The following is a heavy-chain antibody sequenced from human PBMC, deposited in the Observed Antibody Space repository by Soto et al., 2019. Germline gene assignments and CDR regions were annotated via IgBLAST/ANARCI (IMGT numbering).Heavy chain of an antibody. J-gene: IGHJ3*02. V-gene: IGHV1-69*01. CDR1: GGTFSSYA. CDR3: PRGKPREMRRGGNIVVPNSDAFEI. Sequence: QVPLVQSGAEVKKPGSSVKVSCKASGGTFSSYAISWVRQAPGQGLEWMGGIVPIIGAAPYAEKFRARVNISADEWTRTAYMELRSLRSDDTAVYYCPRGKPREMRRGGNIVVPNSDAFEIWDLGTGVTASS. CDR2: IVPIIGAA. D-gene: IGHD3-16*02.